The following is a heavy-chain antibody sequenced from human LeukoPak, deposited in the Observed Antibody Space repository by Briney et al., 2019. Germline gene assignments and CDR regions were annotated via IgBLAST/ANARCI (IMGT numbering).Heavy chain of an antibody. Sequence: SETLSLTCAVYGGSFSGYYWTWIRQSPGKGLQWLGEISHGGNTKYNPSLKSRVTISVDTPKNHSSLKLSSVTAADRAVYYCARHDNYYVSSGPFDSRGQGTLVTVSS. D-gene: IGHD3-22*01. V-gene: IGHV4-34*01. CDR1: GGSFSGYY. J-gene: IGHJ4*02. CDR2: ISHGGNT. CDR3: ARHDNYYVSSGPFDS.